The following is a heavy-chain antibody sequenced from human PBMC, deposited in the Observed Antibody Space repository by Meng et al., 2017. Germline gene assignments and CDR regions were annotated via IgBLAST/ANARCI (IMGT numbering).Heavy chain of an antibody. CDR3: AREPRGYSGYVSGY. Sequence: GPLRLSCTVSGGSISSSSYYWGWIRQPPGKGLEWIGSIYYSGSTYYNPSLKSRVTISVDTSKNQFSLKLSSVTAADTAVYYCAREPRGYSGYVSGYWGQGTLVTVSS. CDR2: IYYSGST. V-gene: IGHV4-39*07. D-gene: IGHD5-12*01. J-gene: IGHJ4*02. CDR1: GGSISSSSYY.